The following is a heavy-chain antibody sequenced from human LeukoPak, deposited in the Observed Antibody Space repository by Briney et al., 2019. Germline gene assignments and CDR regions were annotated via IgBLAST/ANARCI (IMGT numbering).Heavy chain of an antibody. Sequence: ASVKVSCKASGGTFSSYAISWVRQAPGQGLEWMGRIIPILGIANYAQKFQGRVTITADKSTSTAYMELSSLRSEDTAVYYCANGFGELLSHNYGMDVWGQGTTVTVSS. CDR2: IIPILGIA. V-gene: IGHV1-69*04. D-gene: IGHD3-10*01. CDR3: ANGFGELLSHNYGMDV. J-gene: IGHJ6*02. CDR1: GGTFSSYA.